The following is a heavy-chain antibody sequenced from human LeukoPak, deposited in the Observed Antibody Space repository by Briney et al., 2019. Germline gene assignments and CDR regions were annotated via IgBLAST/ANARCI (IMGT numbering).Heavy chain of an antibody. D-gene: IGHD6-19*01. CDR2: INPNSGGT. V-gene: IGHV1-2*02. CDR3: ARAFRGYSSGWYEYYFDY. CDR1: GYTFTGYY. Sequence: ASVKVSCKASGYTFTGYYMHWVRQAPGQGLEWMGWINPNSGGTNYAQKFQGRVTMTRDTSISTAYMEPSRLRSDDTAVYYCARAFRGYSSGWYEYYFDYWGQGTLVTVSS. J-gene: IGHJ4*02.